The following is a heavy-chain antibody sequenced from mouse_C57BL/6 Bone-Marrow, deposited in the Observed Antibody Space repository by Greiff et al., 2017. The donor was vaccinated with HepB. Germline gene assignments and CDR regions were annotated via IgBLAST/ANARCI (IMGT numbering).Heavy chain of an antibody. CDR3: ARDLDYFDY. CDR1: GFTFSDYY. CDR2: INYDGSST. V-gene: IGHV5-16*01. J-gene: IGHJ2*01. Sequence: VQVVESEGGLVQPGSSMKLSCTASGFTFSDYYMAWVRQVPEKGLEWVANINYDGSSTYYLDSLKSRFIISRDNAKNILYLQMSSLKSEDTATYYCARDLDYFDYWGQGTTLTVSS.